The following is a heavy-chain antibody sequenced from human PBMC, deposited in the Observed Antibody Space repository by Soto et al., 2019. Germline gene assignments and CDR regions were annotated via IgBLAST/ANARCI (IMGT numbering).Heavy chain of an antibody. CDR2: ITGSSRTI. CDR3: ATEPPKYSGYDYPSI. V-gene: IGHV3-23*01. CDR1: GFSFDTFE. J-gene: IGHJ3*02. Sequence: GGSLRLSCEASGFSFDTFEMSWVRQAPGKGLEWVSMITGSSRTIYYADSVNGRFTVSRDNSKDTLYLQMNSLRAEDTAVYYCATEPPKYSGYDYPSIWGQGTMVTVSS. D-gene: IGHD5-12*01.